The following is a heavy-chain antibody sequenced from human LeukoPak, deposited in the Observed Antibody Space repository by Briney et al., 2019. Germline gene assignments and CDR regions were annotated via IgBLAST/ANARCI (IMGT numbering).Heavy chain of an antibody. J-gene: IGHJ6*03. CDR3: ARDAQLQLVYYYMGV. V-gene: IGHV3-23*01. D-gene: IGHD1-7*01. CDR1: GFTFSSFA. CDR2: FSGSGGST. Sequence: GGSLRLSCAASGFTFSSFAMSWFRQAPGKGLEWVSPFSGSGGSTYYADSVKGRFSISRDNSKNTLYLQMNSLRAEDTAVYYCARDAQLQLVYYYMGVWGKGTTVTVSS.